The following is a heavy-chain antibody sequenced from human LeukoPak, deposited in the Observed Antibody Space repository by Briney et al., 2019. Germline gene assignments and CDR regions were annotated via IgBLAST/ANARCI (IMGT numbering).Heavy chain of an antibody. CDR2: ISAYNGNT. CDR1: GYTFTSYG. J-gene: IGHJ5*02. D-gene: IGHD2-15*01. Sequence: ASVKVSCKASGYTFTSYGISWVRQAPGQGPEWMGWISAYNGNTNYAQKLQGRVTMTTDTSTSTAYMELRSLRSDDTAVYYCARVDVVVGDNWFDPWGQGTLVTVSS. V-gene: IGHV1-18*01. CDR3: ARVDVVVGDNWFDP.